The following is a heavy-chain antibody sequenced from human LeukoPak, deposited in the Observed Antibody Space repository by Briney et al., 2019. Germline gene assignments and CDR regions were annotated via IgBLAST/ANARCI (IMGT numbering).Heavy chain of an antibody. CDR2: INHSGST. CDR1: GGSFSGYY. CDR3: ARDGYNNYYYYGMDV. D-gene: IGHD5-24*01. V-gene: IGHV4-34*01. Sequence: PSETLSLTCAVYGGSFSGYYWSWIRQPPGKGLEWIGEINHSGSTNYNPSLKSRVTISVDTSKNQFSLKLSSVTAADTAVYYCARDGYNNYYYYGMDVWGQGTTVTVSS. J-gene: IGHJ6*02.